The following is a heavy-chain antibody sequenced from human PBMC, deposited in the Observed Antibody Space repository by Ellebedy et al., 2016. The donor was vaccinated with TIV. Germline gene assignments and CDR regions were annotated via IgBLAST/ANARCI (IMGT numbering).Heavy chain of an antibody. V-gene: IGHV3-7*01. CDR2: IKEDGSTK. J-gene: IGHJ4*02. CDR3: ARAIGSGSSY. Sequence: GGSLRLXXVASGFTLSTYWMHWVRQAPGKGLEWVANIKEDGSTKYYVDSVKGRFTISRDNAESSLYLQMNSLRAQDTAVYYCARAIGSGSSYWGQGTLVTVSS. CDR1: GFTLSTYW. D-gene: IGHD3-22*01.